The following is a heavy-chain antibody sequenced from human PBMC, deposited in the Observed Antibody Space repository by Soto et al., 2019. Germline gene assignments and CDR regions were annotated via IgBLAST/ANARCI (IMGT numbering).Heavy chain of an antibody. CDR3: ASAFNWNYDNWFDP. Sequence: SVKVSCKASGGTFSSYAISWVRPAPGQGLEWMGGIIPIFGTANYAQKFQGRVTITADESTSTAYMELSSLRSEDTAVHYCASAFNWNYDNWFDPWGQGTLVTVSS. V-gene: IGHV1-69*13. D-gene: IGHD1-7*01. J-gene: IGHJ5*02. CDR1: GGTFSSYA. CDR2: IIPIFGTA.